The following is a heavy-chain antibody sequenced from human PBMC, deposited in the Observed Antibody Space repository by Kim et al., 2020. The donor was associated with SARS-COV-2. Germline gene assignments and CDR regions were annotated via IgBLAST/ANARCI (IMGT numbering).Heavy chain of an antibody. CDR3: ARRLRYFDPGGFDL. CDR1: GGSTTADY. V-gene: IGHV4-59*01. J-gene: IGHJ3*01. Sequence: SETLSLICTVSGGSTTADYWNWIRQSPGRGLEWIGSVFYSGTTNYNPSLESRVSLSVDSSKNQVSLRLTSVTTADTAIYYCARRLRYFDPGGFDLWGQGTLVTVSS. CDR2: VFYSGTT. D-gene: IGHD3-9*01.